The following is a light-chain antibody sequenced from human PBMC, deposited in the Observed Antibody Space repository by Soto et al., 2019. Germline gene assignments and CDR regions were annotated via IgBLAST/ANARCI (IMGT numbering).Light chain of an antibody. V-gene: IGLV1-51*01. J-gene: IGLJ3*02. Sequence: QSVLTQPPSVSAASGQKVTISCSGSSSNIGKNYVSWYQQLPGTAPKLLIYDNNKRPSGIPDRFSGSKSGTSAILGITGLQTGDEADYYCGTWDSSLTVGVFGGGTKLTVL. CDR1: SSNIGKNY. CDR2: DNN. CDR3: GTWDSSLTVGV.